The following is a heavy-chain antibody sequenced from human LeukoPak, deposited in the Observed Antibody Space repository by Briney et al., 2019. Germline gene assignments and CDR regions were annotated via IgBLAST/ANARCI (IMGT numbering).Heavy chain of an antibody. Sequence: SETLSLTCAVYGGSFSGYYWSWIRQPPGKGLEWIGEINHSGSTNYNPSLKSRVTISVDTSKNQFSLKLSSVTAADTAVYHCARGRSRRRASPIDYWGQGTLVTVSS. CDR1: GGSFSGYY. J-gene: IGHJ4*02. V-gene: IGHV4-34*01. CDR3: ARGRSRRRASPIDY. CDR2: INHSGST. D-gene: IGHD5/OR15-5a*01.